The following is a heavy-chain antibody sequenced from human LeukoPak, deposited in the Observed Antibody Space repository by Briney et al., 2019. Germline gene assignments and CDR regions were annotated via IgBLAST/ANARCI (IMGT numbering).Heavy chain of an antibody. Sequence: SETLSLTCTVSGGSISSSSYYWAWIRQPPGKGLEWIGNIYYNGNTYYNSSLKSRVTISVDTSKNQFSLRLSSVTPEDTAVYYCARSSSVVGAYVMWDYWGQGTLVTVSS. D-gene: IGHD1-26*01. CDR3: ARSSSVVGAYVMWDY. CDR1: GGSISSSSYY. J-gene: IGHJ4*02. V-gene: IGHV4-39*07. CDR2: IYYNGNT.